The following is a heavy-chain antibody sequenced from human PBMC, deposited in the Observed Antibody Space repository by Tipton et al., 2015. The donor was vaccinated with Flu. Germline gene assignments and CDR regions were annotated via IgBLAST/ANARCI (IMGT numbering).Heavy chain of an antibody. CDR3: ARGLHYYGSGNYYFDY. Sequence: TLSLTCTVSGGSISSSSYYWGWIRQPPGKGLEWIGSIYYSGSTYYNPSLKSRVTISVDTSKNQLSLKLSSVTAADTAVYYCARGLHYYGSGNYYFDYWGQGTLVTVSS. D-gene: IGHD3-10*01. CDR1: GGSISSSSYY. J-gene: IGHJ4*02. V-gene: IGHV4-39*07. CDR2: IYYSGST.